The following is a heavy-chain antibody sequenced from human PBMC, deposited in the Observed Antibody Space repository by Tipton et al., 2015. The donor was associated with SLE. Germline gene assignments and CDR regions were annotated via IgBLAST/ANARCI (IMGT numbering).Heavy chain of an antibody. CDR1: GGSITNTNYY. V-gene: IGHV4-61*02. Sequence: TLSLTCTVSGGSITNTNYYWNWIRQPAGKGLEWIGRIYAGDTTPYNPSLKSRVTISVDKSRNQFSLKLTSVTAADTAVYYCANLGTYDSWGQGTLVHVS. J-gene: IGHJ5*01. D-gene: IGHD1-1*01. CDR3: ANLGTYDS. CDR2: IYAGDTT.